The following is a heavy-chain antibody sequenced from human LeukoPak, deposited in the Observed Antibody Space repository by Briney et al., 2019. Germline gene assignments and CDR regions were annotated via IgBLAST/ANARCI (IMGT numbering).Heavy chain of an antibody. J-gene: IGHJ4*02. CDR2: IWYDGSNK. CDR1: GFTFRNYG. Sequence: GGSLRLSCAASGFTFRNYGMHWVRQAPGKGLEWVAIIWYDGSNKYYADSVKGRFTISRDNSKNTLYLQMNSLTAEDTAVFYCASGRAAAGTGYYFDYWGQGTLVTVSS. CDR3: ASGRAAAGTGYYFDY. V-gene: IGHV3-33*01. D-gene: IGHD6-13*01.